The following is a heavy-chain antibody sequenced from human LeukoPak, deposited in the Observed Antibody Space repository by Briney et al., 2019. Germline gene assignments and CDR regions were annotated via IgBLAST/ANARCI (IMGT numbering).Heavy chain of an antibody. Sequence: GGSLRLSGASSGFAFSNYGMNWVRQAPGKGLEWVSGITGSGGTTYYADSVKGRFTISRDNSKNTLYLQMNSPTAEDTAAYYCAKDGNWARFENWGQGTLVTVSS. V-gene: IGHV3-23*01. CDR3: AKDGNWARFEN. D-gene: IGHD7-27*01. CDR2: ITGSGGTT. CDR1: GFAFSNYG. J-gene: IGHJ4*02.